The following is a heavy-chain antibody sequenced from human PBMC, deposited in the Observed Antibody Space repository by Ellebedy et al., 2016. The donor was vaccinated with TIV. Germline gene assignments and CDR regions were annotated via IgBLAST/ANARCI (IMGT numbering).Heavy chain of an antibody. V-gene: IGHV3-7*03. Sequence: GESLKISCAVAGFTFSNHWMSWFRQAPGKGLEWVVNINQDGSQTYYVDSVKGRFTISRDKSKNSLYLQMNSLTVEETAMYYCTGSSSPGTTDYWGQGTLVTVSS. CDR2: INQDGSQT. J-gene: IGHJ4*02. CDR1: GFTFSNHW. CDR3: TGSSSPGTTDY. D-gene: IGHD1-7*01.